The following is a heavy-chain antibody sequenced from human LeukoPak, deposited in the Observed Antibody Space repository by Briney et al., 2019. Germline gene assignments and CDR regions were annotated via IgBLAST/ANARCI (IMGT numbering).Heavy chain of an antibody. J-gene: IGHJ6*02. Sequence: SETLSLTCTVSGGSISSSSYYWGWIRQPPGKGLEWIGSIYYSGSTYYNPSLKSRVTISVDTSKNQFSLKLSSVTAADTAVYYCSGGDTLYYYYGMDVWGQGTTVTVSS. D-gene: IGHD3-16*01. V-gene: IGHV4-39*07. CDR3: SGGDTLYYYYGMDV. CDR2: IYYSGST. CDR1: GGSISSSSYY.